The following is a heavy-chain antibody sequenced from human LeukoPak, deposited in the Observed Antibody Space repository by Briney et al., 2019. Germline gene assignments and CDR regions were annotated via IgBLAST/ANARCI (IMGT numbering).Heavy chain of an antibody. V-gene: IGHV4-39*07. Sequence: SETLSLTCTVSGGSISSSSYYWGWIRQPPGKGLEWIGSIYYSGSTYYNPSLKSRVTISVDTSKNQFSLKLSSVTAADTAVYYCARGYHSDAFDIWGQGTMVTVSS. J-gene: IGHJ3*02. CDR2: IYYSGST. D-gene: IGHD2-2*01. CDR1: GGSISSSSYY. CDR3: ARGYHSDAFDI.